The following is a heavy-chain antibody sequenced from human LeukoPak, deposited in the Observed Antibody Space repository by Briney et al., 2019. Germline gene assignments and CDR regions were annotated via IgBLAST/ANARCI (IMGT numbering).Heavy chain of an antibody. Sequence: PSETLSLTCTVSGYSISSGYYWGWIRQPPGKGLEWIGSIYHSGSTYYNPSLKSRVTISVDKSKNQFSLKLSSVTAADTAVYYCARWRVAAAGLAFDIWGQGTMVTVSS. V-gene: IGHV4-38-2*02. CDR1: GYSISSGYY. CDR3: ARWRVAAAGLAFDI. J-gene: IGHJ3*02. CDR2: IYHSGST. D-gene: IGHD6-13*01.